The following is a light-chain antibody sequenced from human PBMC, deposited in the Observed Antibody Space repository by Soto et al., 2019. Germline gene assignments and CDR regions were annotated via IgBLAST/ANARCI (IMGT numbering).Light chain of an antibody. CDR3: LQDYNFPRT. CDR1: QSISSW. J-gene: IGKJ1*01. V-gene: IGKV1-5*01. Sequence: DIQMTQSPSTLSASVGDRVTITCRASQSISSWLAWYQQKPGKAPNLLIYDVSSLESGVSSRFSGSVSGTDFTLTISSLQPEDFATYYCLQDYNFPRTFGQGTKVDIK. CDR2: DVS.